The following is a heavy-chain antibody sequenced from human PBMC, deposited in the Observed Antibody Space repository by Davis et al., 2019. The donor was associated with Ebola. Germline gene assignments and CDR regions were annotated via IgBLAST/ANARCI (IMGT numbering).Heavy chain of an antibody. Sequence: GESLKISCAASGFTFSSYSMNWVRQAPGKGLEWVLSISSSSSYIYYADSVKGRFTISRDNAKNSLYLQMNSLRAEDTAVYYCTKGGSGHFDYWGRGTLVTVSS. CDR2: ISSSSSYI. V-gene: IGHV3-21*01. CDR1: GFTFSSYS. CDR3: TKGGSGHFDY. D-gene: IGHD3-10*01. J-gene: IGHJ4*01.